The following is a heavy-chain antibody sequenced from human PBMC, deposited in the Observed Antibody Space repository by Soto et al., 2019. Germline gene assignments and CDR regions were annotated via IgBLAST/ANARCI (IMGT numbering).Heavy chain of an antibody. V-gene: IGHV1-69*02. CDR1: GGTFSTYS. D-gene: IGHD2-21*01. CDR2: IIPMLGIR. J-gene: IGHJ3*02. CDR3: TIGSWSGEVFDI. Sequence: QVQLVQSGAEVKKPGSSVKVSCKDSGGTFSTYSMFCVRQAPGQGLEWMGRIIPMLGIRNYAQRFQDRVTITADNSTATAHIELSSLRSEDTALYYCTIGSWSGEVFDIWGQGTMVTVSS.